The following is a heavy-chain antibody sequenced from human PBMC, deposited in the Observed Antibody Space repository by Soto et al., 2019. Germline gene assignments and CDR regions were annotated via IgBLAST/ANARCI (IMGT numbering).Heavy chain of an antibody. CDR1: GYTFTSYG. CDR3: ARCAAKLPAPYYYYYMDV. Sequence: ASVKVSCKASGYTFTSYGINWVRQAPGQGLEWMGIISACSGNTNYAQKFQGRVTMTRDTSTSTVYMELSSLRSEDTAVYYCARCAAKLPAPYYYYYMDVWGKGTTVTV. J-gene: IGHJ6*03. V-gene: IGHV1-18*01. CDR2: ISACSGNT.